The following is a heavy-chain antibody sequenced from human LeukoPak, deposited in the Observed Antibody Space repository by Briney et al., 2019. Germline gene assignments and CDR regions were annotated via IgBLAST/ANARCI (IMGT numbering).Heavy chain of an antibody. V-gene: IGHV1-24*01. J-gene: IGHJ6*02. CDR2: FDPEDGET. CDR3: ATFSYYDSSGHYYYYYGMDV. Sequence: ASVKVSCKVSGYTLTELSMHWVRQAPGKGLEWMGGFDPEDGETIYAQKFQGRVTTTEDTSTDTAYMELSSLRSEDTAVYYCATFSYYDSSGHYYYYYGMDVWGQGTTVTVSS. D-gene: IGHD3-22*01. CDR1: GYTLTELS.